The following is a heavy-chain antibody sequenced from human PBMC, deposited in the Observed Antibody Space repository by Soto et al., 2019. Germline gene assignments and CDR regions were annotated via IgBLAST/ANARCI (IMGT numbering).Heavy chain of an antibody. CDR2: IFSSGES. J-gene: IGHJ4*02. V-gene: IGHV3-53*01. CDR3: ARGGIGMVRTFDH. Sequence: SGGSLRLSCAASGFTVSSTYMSWVRQAPGKGLEWVSIIFSSGESFYADSVKGRFTISRDSSDNTVYLQMNSLKAEDTAAYYCARGGIGMVRTFDHWGQGTLVTVSS. CDR1: GFTVSSTY. D-gene: IGHD3-10*01.